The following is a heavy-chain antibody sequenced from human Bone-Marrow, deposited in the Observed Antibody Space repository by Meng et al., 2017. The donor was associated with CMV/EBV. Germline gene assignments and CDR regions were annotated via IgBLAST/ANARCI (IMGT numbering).Heavy chain of an antibody. CDR1: GFTFSSYA. D-gene: IGHD3-3*01. Sequence: GEFLKISCAASGFTFSSYAMSWVRQAPGKGLEWVSAISGSGGSTYYADSVKGRFTISRDNSKNTLYLQMNSLRAEDTAVYYCAKDRVDDFWSGYYRGMDVWGQGTTVTVSS. V-gene: IGHV3-23*01. J-gene: IGHJ6*02. CDR3: AKDRVDDFWSGYYRGMDV. CDR2: ISGSGGST.